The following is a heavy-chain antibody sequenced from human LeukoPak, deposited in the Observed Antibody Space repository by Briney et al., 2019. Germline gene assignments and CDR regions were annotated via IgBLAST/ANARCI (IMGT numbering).Heavy chain of an antibody. V-gene: IGHV3-23*01. Sequence: GGSLRLSCAASGFTFSSYSMNWVRQAPGKGLEWVSFISPSGDRTSNADSVEGRFTIFRDNTRNTLYLQMNSLRDEDTGVYYCAIMHGYYDGSGFWVQWGQGTLVTVSS. CDR1: GFTFSSYS. J-gene: IGHJ4*02. D-gene: IGHD3-22*01. CDR3: AIMHGYYDGSGFWVQ. CDR2: ISPSGDRT.